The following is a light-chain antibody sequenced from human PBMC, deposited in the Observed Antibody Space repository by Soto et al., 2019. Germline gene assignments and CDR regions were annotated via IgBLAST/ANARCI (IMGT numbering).Light chain of an antibody. CDR3: QQSYSTPIT. CDR1: QSITTY. V-gene: IGKV1-39*01. J-gene: IGKJ5*01. CDR2: AAS. Sequence: HMTQSPSSLSASVGDIVTITCLSSQSITTYLNWYQQRQGKAPKLLIYAASSLQSGVPSRFSGSGSGTDFTLTISSLQPEDFATYYCQQSYSTPITFGQGTRLEIK.